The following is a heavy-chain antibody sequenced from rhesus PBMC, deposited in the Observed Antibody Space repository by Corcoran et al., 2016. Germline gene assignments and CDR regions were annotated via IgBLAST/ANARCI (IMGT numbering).Heavy chain of an antibody. V-gene: IGHV4-169*02. CDR1: GGSISSRY. Sequence: QLQLQESGPGLVKPSETLSVTCAVSGGSISSRYWSWIRQAPGKGLEWIGYIYGSGSSTTYNPSLKRRVPLSVDTSKNQLSLKLSSGTAADTAVYYCASWVGANPGFDYWGQGVLVTVSS. CDR3: ASWVGANPGFDY. D-gene: IGHD1-44*02. J-gene: IGHJ4*01. CDR2: IYGSGSST.